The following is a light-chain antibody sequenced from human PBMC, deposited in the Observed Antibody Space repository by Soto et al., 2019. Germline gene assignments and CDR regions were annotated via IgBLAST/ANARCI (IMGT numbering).Light chain of an antibody. Sequence: QSALTQPRSVSGSPGQSVTISCTGTSRDVGGYSHVSWYHQHPGKAPKLMIYDVTKRPSGVPDRLSGSKSGNTASLTISGLQAEDEADYYCCSYAGSYSWVFGGGTKLTVL. V-gene: IGLV2-11*01. CDR1: SRDVGGYSH. J-gene: IGLJ3*02. CDR3: CSYAGSYSWV. CDR2: DVT.